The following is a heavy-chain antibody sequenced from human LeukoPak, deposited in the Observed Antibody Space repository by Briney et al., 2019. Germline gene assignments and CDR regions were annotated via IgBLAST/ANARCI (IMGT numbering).Heavy chain of an antibody. J-gene: IGHJ3*02. CDR2: ISWNSGSI. CDR3: AKDPTLDTRYAFDI. D-gene: IGHD1-1*01. CDR1: GFTFDDYA. V-gene: IGHV3-9*01. Sequence: GGSLRLSCAASGFTFDDYAMHWVRQAPGKGLEWVSGISWNSGSIGYADSVKGRFTISRDNAKNSLYLQMNSLRAEDTALYYCAKDPTLDTRYAFDIWGQGTMVTVSS.